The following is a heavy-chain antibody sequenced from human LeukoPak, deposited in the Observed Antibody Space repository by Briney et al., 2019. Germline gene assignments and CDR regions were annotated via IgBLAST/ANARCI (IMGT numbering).Heavy chain of an antibody. Sequence: GGSLRLSCTASGFTFSTYAMNWVRQAPGQGLEWLSGISGSGNGTYYADSVKGRFIVSRDNSKNMVYLQMNSLTVEDTATYCCAKRSMSAFDSWGQGTLLIVSS. J-gene: IGHJ4*02. CDR1: GFTFSTYA. CDR2: ISGSGNGT. D-gene: IGHD5/OR15-5a*01. V-gene: IGHV3-23*01. CDR3: AKRSMSAFDS.